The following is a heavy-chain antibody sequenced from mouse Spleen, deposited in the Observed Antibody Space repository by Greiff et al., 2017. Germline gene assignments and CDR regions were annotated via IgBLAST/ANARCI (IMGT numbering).Heavy chain of an antibody. CDR3: ARPRILGGFFDY. J-gene: IGHJ2*01. V-gene: IGHV5-17*01. Sequence: EVQVVESGGGLVKPGGSLKLSCAASGFTFSDYGMHWVRQAPEKGLEWVAYISSGSSTIYYADTVKGRFTISRDNAKNTLFLQMTSLRSEDTARYYCARPRILGGFFDYWGQGTTLTVSS. CDR2: ISSGSSTI. CDR1: GFTFSDYG. D-gene: IGHD4-1*01.